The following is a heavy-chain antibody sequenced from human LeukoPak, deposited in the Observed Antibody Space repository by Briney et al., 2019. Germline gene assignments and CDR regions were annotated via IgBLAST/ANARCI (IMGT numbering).Heavy chain of an antibody. CDR3: AKDLRTYCGGDCYLFDY. CDR1: GFTFSSYA. D-gene: IGHD2-21*02. V-gene: IGHV3-23*01. J-gene: IGHJ4*02. Sequence: GRSLRLSCAASGFTFSSYAMHWVRQAPGKGLEWVSAISGSGGSTYYADSVKGRFTISRDNSKNTLYLQMNSLRAEDTAVYYCAKDLRTYCGGDCYLFDYWGQGTLVTVSS. CDR2: ISGSGGST.